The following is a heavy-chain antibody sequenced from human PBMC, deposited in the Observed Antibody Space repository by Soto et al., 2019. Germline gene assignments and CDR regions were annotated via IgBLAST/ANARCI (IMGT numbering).Heavy chain of an antibody. J-gene: IGHJ5*02. CDR1: GFTFSSYG. CDR3: AKELVPAAPGPYNWFDP. Sequence: PGGSLRLSCAASGFTFSSYGMHWVRQAPGKGLEWVAVISYDGSNKYYADSVKGRFTISRDNSKNTLYLQMNSLRAEDTAVYYCAKELVPAAPGPYNWFDPWGQGTLVTVSS. V-gene: IGHV3-30*18. D-gene: IGHD2-2*01. CDR2: ISYDGSNK.